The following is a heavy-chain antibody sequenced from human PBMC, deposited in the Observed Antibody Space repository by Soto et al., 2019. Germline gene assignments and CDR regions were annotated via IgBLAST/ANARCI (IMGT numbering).Heavy chain of an antibody. D-gene: IGHD1-26*01. CDR2: INSDGSST. J-gene: IGHJ6*02. CDR1: GFTFSSYW. V-gene: IGHV3-74*01. Sequence: EVQLVESGGGLVQPGGSLRLSCAASGFTFSSYWMHWVRQAPGKGLVWVSRINSDGSSTSYADSVKGRFTISRDNAKNTLYLQMNSLRAEDTAVYYCARGIVGAGGMDVWGQGTTLTVSS. CDR3: ARGIVGAGGMDV.